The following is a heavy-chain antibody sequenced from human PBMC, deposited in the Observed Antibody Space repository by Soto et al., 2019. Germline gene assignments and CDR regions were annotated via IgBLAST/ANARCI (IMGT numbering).Heavy chain of an antibody. Sequence: QVQLQESGPGLVKPSETLSLTCTISGDSISSYFWSWIRQPAGKGLEWIGRMYVTGTTSYNPSLKSRVTMSVDTSKYRFSLRLSSVTAADTAVYYCARDGEYSSGWFIFDHWGQGALVTVSS. J-gene: IGHJ4*02. CDR1: GDSISSYF. D-gene: IGHD6-19*01. CDR3: ARDGEYSSGWFIFDH. CDR2: MYVTGTT. V-gene: IGHV4-4*07.